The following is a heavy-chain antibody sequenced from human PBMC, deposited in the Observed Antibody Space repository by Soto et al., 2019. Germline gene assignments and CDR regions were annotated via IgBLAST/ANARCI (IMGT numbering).Heavy chain of an antibody. CDR3: AKGHDSSGFYYPIDY. J-gene: IGHJ4*02. CDR2: ISGGGTTT. CDR1: GFTFSSYA. Sequence: PGGSLRLSCEASGFTFSSYAMSWVRQAPGKGLEWVSAISGGGTTTHYADSVKGRFTISRDNSKNTLYLQTNSLRAEDTAVYYCAKGHDSSGFYYPIDYWGQGTLVTVSS. D-gene: IGHD3-22*01. V-gene: IGHV3-23*01.